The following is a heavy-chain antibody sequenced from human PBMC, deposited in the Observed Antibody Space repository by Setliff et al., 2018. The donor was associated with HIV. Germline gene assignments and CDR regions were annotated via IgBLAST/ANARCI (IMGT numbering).Heavy chain of an antibody. CDR1: GFTFSNFW. D-gene: IGHD2-8*01. J-gene: IGHJ5*02. CDR2: ISPDGKRD. Sequence: GSLRLSCAASGFTFSNFWMHWVRQAPGKGLEWVASISPDGKRDHYVGSVKGRFTASRDNAKSSLYLQMNSLRAEDTAVYYCARVHLRTNAVYGVVSNQFDPWGQGSLVTVSS. V-gene: IGHV3-7*03. CDR3: ARVHLRTNAVYGVVSNQFDP.